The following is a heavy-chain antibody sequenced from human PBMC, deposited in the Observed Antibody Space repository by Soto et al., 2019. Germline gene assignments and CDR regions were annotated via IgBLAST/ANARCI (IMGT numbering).Heavy chain of an antibody. CDR2: IVVGSGNT. J-gene: IGHJ6*02. Sequence: ASVKVSCKASGFTFTSSAVQWVRQARGQRLEWIGWIVVGSGNTNYAQKFRERVTITRDMSTSTAYMELSSLRSEDTAVYYCAAGDVVVPAYYYYYGMDVWGQGTTVTVSS. V-gene: IGHV1-58*01. D-gene: IGHD2-2*01. CDR3: AAGDVVVPAYYYYYGMDV. CDR1: GFTFTSSA.